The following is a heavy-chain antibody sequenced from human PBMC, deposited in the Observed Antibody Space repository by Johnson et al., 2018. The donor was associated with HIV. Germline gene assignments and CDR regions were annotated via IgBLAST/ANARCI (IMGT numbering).Heavy chain of an antibody. Sequence: VQLVESGGGLVKPGGSLRFSCAASGFTVSTHYMSWVRQAPGKGLEWVAFIRYDGSNKYYPDPVKGRFPLPSDNSKNKLYLQMNSLRAEDTAVYYCARDGGIGSTREDAFDIWGQGTMVIVSS. V-gene: IGHV3-30*02. J-gene: IGHJ3*02. CDR1: GFTVSTHY. CDR3: ARDGGIGSTREDAFDI. CDR2: IRYDGSNK. D-gene: IGHD2-2*01.